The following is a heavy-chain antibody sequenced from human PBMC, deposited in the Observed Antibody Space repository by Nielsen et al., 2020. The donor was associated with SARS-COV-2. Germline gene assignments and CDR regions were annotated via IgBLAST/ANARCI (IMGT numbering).Heavy chain of an antibody. CDR2: IYSDATT. CDR1: GFAVSSNY. CDR3: AREGEQGTTGAFDI. J-gene: IGHJ3*02. Sequence: GESLKISCAASGFAVSSNYMSWVRQSPVKGLEWVSVIYSDATTYYADSVKGRFTISRDISKNALYLHMNRPRAEDTAVYYCAREGEQGTTGAFDIWGQGTMVTVSS. V-gene: IGHV3-53*01. D-gene: IGHD1-14*01.